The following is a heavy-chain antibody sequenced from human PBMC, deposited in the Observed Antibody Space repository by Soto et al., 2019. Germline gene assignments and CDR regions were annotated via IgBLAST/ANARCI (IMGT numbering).Heavy chain of an antibody. CDR3: ARDLSERITIFGVVINYYYYYMDV. J-gene: IGHJ6*03. CDR1: GFTFSSYS. Sequence: GGSLRLSCAASGFTFSSYSMNWVRQAPGKGLEWVSYISSSSSTIYYADSVKGRFTISRDNAKNSLYLQMNSLRAEDTAVYYCARDLSERITIFGVVINYYYYYMDVWGKGTTVTSP. CDR2: ISSSSSTI. V-gene: IGHV3-48*01. D-gene: IGHD3-3*01.